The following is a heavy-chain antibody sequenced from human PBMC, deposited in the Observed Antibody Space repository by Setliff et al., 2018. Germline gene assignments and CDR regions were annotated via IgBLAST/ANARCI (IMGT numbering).Heavy chain of an antibody. Sequence: SETLSLTCTVSGGSSSSHYWSWIRQPPGKGLEWIGYIHYSGTTNYNPSLKSRVTLSLDTAKNQFSLELRAVTAADTALYYCARENGYCSGGACYFMFDYWGQRTLVTVSS. D-gene: IGHD2-15*01. CDR1: GGSSSSHY. V-gene: IGHV4-59*11. J-gene: IGHJ4*02. CDR2: IHYSGTT. CDR3: ARENGYCSGGACYFMFDY.